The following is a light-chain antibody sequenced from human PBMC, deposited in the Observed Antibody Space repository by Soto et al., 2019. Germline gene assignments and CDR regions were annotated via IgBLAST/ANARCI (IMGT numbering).Light chain of an antibody. V-gene: IGKV2-28*01. CDR3: MQVLQTPPDT. CDR1: QSLLHSNGYNY. CDR2: LGS. J-gene: IGKJ2*01. Sequence: DIVMTQPPRSLPVTPGEPASISCRSSQSLLHSNGYNYLDWYLQKPGQSPQLLIYLGSNRASGVPDRLSGSGSGTDFTLKISRVEAEDVGVYYCMQVLQTPPDTFGQGTKLEIK.